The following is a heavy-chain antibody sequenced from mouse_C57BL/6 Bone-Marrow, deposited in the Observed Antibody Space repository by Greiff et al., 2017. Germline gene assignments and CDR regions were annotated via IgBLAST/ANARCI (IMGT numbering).Heavy chain of an antibody. D-gene: IGHD2-4*01. CDR1: GYTFTSYW. CDR2: IDPSDSYT. Sequence: QVQLQQPGAELVMPGASVKLSCKASGYTFTSYWMHWVKQRPGQGLEWIGEIDPSDSYTNYNQKFKGKSTLTVDKSSSTAYMQLSSLTSEDSAVYYCARSGDYDLYAVDYWGQGTSVTVSS. J-gene: IGHJ4*01. V-gene: IGHV1-69*01. CDR3: ARSGDYDLYAVDY.